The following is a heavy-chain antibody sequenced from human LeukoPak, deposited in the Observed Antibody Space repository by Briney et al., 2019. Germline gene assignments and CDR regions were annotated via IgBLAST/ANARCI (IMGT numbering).Heavy chain of an antibody. V-gene: IGHV1-69*04. Sequence: GASVKVSCKASGYTFTSYDINWVRQATGQGLEWMGRIIPILGIANYAQKFQGRVTITADKSTSTAYMELSSLRSEDTAVYYCAINSRGGVIIYPPDYWGQGTLVTVSS. J-gene: IGHJ4*02. CDR2: IIPILGIA. CDR1: GYTFTSYD. CDR3: AINSRGGVIIYPPDY. D-gene: IGHD3-16*02.